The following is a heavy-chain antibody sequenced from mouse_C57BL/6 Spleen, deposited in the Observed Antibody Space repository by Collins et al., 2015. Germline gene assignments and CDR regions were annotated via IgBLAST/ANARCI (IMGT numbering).Heavy chain of an antibody. CDR3: ARHGVDY. CDR1: GFTFSSYG. CDR2: ISSGGSYT. J-gene: IGHJ4*01. Sequence: EVQLVESGGDLVKPGGSLKLSCAASGFTFSSYGMPWVRQTPDKRLEWVATISSGGSYTYYPDSVKGRFTISRDNAKNTLYLQMSSLKSEDTAMYYCARHGVDYWGQGTSVTVSS. V-gene: IGHV5-6*01.